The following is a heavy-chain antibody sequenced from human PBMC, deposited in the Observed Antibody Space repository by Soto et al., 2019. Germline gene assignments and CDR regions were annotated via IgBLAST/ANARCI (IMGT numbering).Heavy chain of an antibody. CDR3: ARRRWSSGPLWFDP. CDR2: MNPNSGNT. V-gene: IGHV1-8*01. D-gene: IGHD6-25*01. J-gene: IGHJ5*02. Sequence: QVQLVQSGAEVKKPGASVKVSCKASGYTFTSYDINWVRQATGQGLEWMGWMNPNSGNTGYAQKFQGRVTMTRNTSRSTAYMELSSLRSEDTAVYYCARRRWSSGPLWFDPWGQGTLVTVSS. CDR1: GYTFTSYD.